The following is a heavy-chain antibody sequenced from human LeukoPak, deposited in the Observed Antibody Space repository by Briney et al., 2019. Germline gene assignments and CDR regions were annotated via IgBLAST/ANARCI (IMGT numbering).Heavy chain of an antibody. J-gene: IGHJ4*02. D-gene: IGHD6-13*01. CDR1: GFTFSKYW. CDR2: INPDDKSA. Sequence: GGSLRLSCAASGFTFSKYWLHWLRQAPGKGLVWVSRINPDDKSASYADSVKGRFTIARDDARKTLYLQMNSLRAEDTAVYYCARSPTYSSSWYYFDYWGQGTLVTVSS. V-gene: IGHV3-74*01. CDR3: ARSPTYSSSWYYFDY.